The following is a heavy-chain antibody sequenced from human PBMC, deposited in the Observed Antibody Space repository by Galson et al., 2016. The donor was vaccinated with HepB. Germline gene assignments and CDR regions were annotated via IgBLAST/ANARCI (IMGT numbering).Heavy chain of an antibody. Sequence: SLRLSCAASGFKFSDYYMIWIRQAPGKGLEWVSAISGSGVSTFYADSVKGRFTISRDNSKNTLYLQMNSLRAEDTAVYYCAKDLSWGIAAAGYYYYYYGMDVWGQGTTATVSS. J-gene: IGHJ6*02. CDR3: AKDLSWGIAAAGYYYYYYGMDV. CDR2: ISGSGVST. V-gene: IGHV3-23*01. D-gene: IGHD6-13*01. CDR1: GFKFSDYY.